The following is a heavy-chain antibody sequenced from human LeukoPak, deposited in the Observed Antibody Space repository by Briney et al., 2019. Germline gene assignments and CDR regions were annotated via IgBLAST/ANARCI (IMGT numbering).Heavy chain of an antibody. CDR2: ISPNGGST. Sequence: ASVKVSCKASGYTFTGYYMHWVRQAPGQGPEWMGVISPNGGSTTYAQKFQGRVTLTRDMSTSTDYLELSSLRSEDTAVYYCARDPDYGDYDQYWGQGTLVTVSS. CDR3: ARDPDYGDYDQY. J-gene: IGHJ4*02. CDR1: GYTFTGYY. V-gene: IGHV1-46*01. D-gene: IGHD4-17*01.